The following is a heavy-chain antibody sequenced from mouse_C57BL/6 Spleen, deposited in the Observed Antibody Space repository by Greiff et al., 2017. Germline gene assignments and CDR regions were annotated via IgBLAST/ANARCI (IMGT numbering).Heavy chain of an antibody. D-gene: IGHD2-5*01. CDR3: ASAYYSNAWFAY. V-gene: IGHV5-12*01. J-gene: IGHJ3*01. CDR2: ISNGGGST. Sequence: EVMLVESGGGLVQPGGSLKLSCAASGFTFSDYYMYWVRQTPEKRLEWVAYISNGGGSTYYPDTVKGRFTISRDNAKNTLYLQMSRLKSEDTAMYYCASAYYSNAWFAYWGQGTLVTVSA. CDR1: GFTFSDYY.